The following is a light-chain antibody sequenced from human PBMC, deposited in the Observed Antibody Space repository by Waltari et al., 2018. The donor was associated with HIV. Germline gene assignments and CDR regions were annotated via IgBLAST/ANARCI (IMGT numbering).Light chain of an antibody. J-gene: IGKJ3*01. V-gene: IGKV1-39*01. Sequence: DIQMTQSPSPLSASVGDSVSITCRASQTVTNKVNWYQQKPGKAPQVLIYDASTLQSGVPSRFRGGGSGTDFTLTITSLQPDDFATYFCQQSYSSPLTFGPGTKADIK. CDR1: QTVTNK. CDR2: DAS. CDR3: QQSYSSPLT.